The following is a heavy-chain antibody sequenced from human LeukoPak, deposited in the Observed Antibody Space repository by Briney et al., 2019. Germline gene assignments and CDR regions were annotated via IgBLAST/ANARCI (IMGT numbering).Heavy chain of an antibody. Sequence: SETLSLTCAVYGGSFSGYYWSWIRQPPGKGLEWIGEINNSGSTNYNPSLKSRVTISVDTYKNQFSLKLSSVTAADTAVYYCARDPYYDILTGYLIRGAFDTWGLGTLVTVSS. CDR3: ARDPYYDILTGYLIRGAFDT. J-gene: IGHJ3*02. D-gene: IGHD3-9*01. CDR2: INNSGST. V-gene: IGHV4-34*01. CDR1: GGSFSGYY.